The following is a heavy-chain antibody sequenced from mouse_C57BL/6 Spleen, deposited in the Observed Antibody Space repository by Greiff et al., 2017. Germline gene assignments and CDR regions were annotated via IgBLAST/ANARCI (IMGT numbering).Heavy chain of an antibody. CDR3: AAFITTWGAMDY. J-gene: IGHJ4*01. D-gene: IGHD1-1*01. V-gene: IGHV1-81*01. CDR2: IYPRSGNT. Sequence: QVKLQQSGAELARPGASVKLSCKASGYTFTSYGISWVKQRTGQGLEWIGEIYPRSGNTYYNEKFKGKATLTADKSSSTAYMALRRLISEDSAVYFGAAFITTWGAMDYWGQGTSVTVSS. CDR1: GYTFTSYG.